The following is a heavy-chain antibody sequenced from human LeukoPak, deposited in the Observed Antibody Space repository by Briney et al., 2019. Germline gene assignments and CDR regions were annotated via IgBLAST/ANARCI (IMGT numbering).Heavy chain of an antibody. J-gene: IGHJ4*02. CDR2: ISSSSSTM. CDR1: GFTFSAYW. D-gene: IGHD6-19*01. V-gene: IGHV3-48*04. CDR3: VRHSSGWFFDY. Sequence: GGSLRLSCAASGFTFSAYWMSWVRQAPGKGLEWISYISSSSSTMYYADSVKGRITISRDNAKNSLYLQMNSLRAEDTAVYYCVRHSSGWFFDYWGQGTLVTVSS.